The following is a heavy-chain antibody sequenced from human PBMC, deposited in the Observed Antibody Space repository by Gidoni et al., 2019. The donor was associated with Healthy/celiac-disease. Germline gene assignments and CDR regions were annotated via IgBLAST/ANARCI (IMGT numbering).Heavy chain of an antibody. CDR1: GWSFSGYY. CDR2: INHSGST. V-gene: IGHV4-34*01. D-gene: IGHD1-26*01. Sequence: QVQLQQWGAGLLKPSETLSLTCAVYGWSFSGYYWSWIRQPPGKGLEWIGEINHSGSTNYKPSLKSRVTISVDTSKNQFSLKLSSVTAADTAVYYCARGGVRWSGSYYIGYWGQGTLVTVSS. CDR3: ARGGVRWSGSYYIGY. J-gene: IGHJ4*02.